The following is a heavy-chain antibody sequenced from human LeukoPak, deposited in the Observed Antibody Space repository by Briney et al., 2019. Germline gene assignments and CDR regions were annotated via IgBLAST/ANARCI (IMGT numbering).Heavy chain of an antibody. CDR3: ARDNELELRAFDY. J-gene: IGHJ4*02. CDR1: GFTFSSYS. Sequence: PGGSLRLSCAASGFTFSSYSMNWVRQAPGKGLEWVSSISSSSSYIYYADSVKGRFTISRDNAKNSLYLQMNSLRAEDTAVYYCARDNELELRAFDYWGQGTLVTVSS. D-gene: IGHD1-7*01. CDR2: ISSSSSYI. V-gene: IGHV3-21*01.